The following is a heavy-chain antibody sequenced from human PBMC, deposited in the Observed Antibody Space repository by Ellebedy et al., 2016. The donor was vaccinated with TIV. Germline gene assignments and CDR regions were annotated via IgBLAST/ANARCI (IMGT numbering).Heavy chain of an antibody. Sequence: SETLSLTCAVPGVSITSHFWTWIRQPAGGGLEWIGRLHPSGTPNYNPSLKTRVIMSRDTSKDQFSLKLRSVTAADTAVYYCARHGPQWFDAFDLWGQGTLVTVSS. CDR2: LHPSGTP. CDR1: GVSITSHF. CDR3: ARHGPQWFDAFDL. J-gene: IGHJ3*01. V-gene: IGHV4-4*07. D-gene: IGHD3-22*01.